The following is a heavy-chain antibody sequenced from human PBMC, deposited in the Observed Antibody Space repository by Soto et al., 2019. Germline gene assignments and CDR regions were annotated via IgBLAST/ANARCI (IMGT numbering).Heavy chain of an antibody. V-gene: IGHV3-74*01. J-gene: IGHJ3*02. D-gene: IGHD3-22*01. CDR1: GFTFSSYW. CDR2: INSDGSST. CDR3: AMYYYDSSGYYTDVFDI. Sequence: GSLRLSCAASGFTFSSYWMHWVRQAPGKGLVWVSRINSDGSSTSYADSVKGRFTISRDNAKNTLYLQMSSLRAEDTAVYYCAMYYYDSSGYYTDVFDIWGQGTMVTVSS.